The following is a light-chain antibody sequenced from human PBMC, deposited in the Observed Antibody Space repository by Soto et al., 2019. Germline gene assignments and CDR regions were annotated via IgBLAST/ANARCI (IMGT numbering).Light chain of an antibody. Sequence: QSAPTQPPSASGSPGQSVTISCTGTSSDVGGYNYVSWYQQHPGKAPKLMIYEVSKRPSGVPDRFSGSKSGNTASLTVSGLQAEDGADYYCSSYAGSNIFYVFGTGTKLTVL. CDR1: SSDVGGYNY. CDR3: SSYAGSNIFYV. J-gene: IGLJ1*01. V-gene: IGLV2-8*01. CDR2: EVS.